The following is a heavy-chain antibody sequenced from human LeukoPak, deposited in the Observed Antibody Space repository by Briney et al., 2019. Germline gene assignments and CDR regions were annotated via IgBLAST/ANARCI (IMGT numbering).Heavy chain of an antibody. CDR3: ATGSQIREADF. J-gene: IGHJ4*02. V-gene: IGHV3-11*01. CDR1: GFSISDYY. D-gene: IGHD3-10*01. Sequence: PGGSLRLSCAASGFSISDYYMGWIRQGPGKGLEWLSYISGGSEYISYADSVKGRFTISRDNAKQSLSLQMNSLRAEDTAMYYCATGSQIREADFWGQGTLVPVSS. CDR2: ISGGSEYI.